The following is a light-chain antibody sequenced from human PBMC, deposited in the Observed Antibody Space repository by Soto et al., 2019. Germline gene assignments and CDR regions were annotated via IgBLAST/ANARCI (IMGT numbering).Light chain of an antibody. CDR1: QSVSSY. CDR3: HQRSNWPPYT. J-gene: IGKJ2*01. CDR2: DAS. Sequence: EIVLTQSPATLSLSPGERATLSCRASQSVSSYLAWYQQKPGQAPKLLIYDASNRSTGIPARFSGSGSGTSFTLTISSLEPEDFAVYYCHQRSNWPPYTFGQGTKLQIK. V-gene: IGKV3-11*01.